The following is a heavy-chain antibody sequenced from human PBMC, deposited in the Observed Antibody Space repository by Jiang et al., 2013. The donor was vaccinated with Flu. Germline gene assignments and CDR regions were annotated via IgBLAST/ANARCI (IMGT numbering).Heavy chain of an antibody. CDR2: IYPGDSDT. J-gene: IGHJ4*02. D-gene: IGHD3-22*01. CDR3: ARGARDSSGYKLYYFDY. CDR1: EYSFTSYW. V-gene: IGHV5-51*01. Sequence: QLVESGAEVKKPGESLKISCKGSEYSFTSYWIGWVRQMPGKGLEWMGIIYPGDSDTRYSPSFQGQVTISADKSISTAYMELSSLRSEDTAVYYCARGARDSSGYKLYYFDYWGQGTLVTVSS.